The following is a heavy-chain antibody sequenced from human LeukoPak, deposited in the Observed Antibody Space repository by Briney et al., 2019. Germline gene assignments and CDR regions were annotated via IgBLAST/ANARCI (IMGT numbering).Heavy chain of an antibody. V-gene: IGHV3-30*02. CDR2: IRYDGSNK. CDR3: AKDRGYYGSGRYYMDV. D-gene: IGHD3-10*01. J-gene: IGHJ6*03. CDR1: GFTFSSYG. Sequence: PGGSLRLSCAASGFTFSSYGMHWVRQAPGKGLEWVAFIRYDGSNKYYADSVKGRFTISRDNSKNTLYLQMNSLRAEDTAVYYCAKDRGYYGSGRYYMDVWGKGTTVTISS.